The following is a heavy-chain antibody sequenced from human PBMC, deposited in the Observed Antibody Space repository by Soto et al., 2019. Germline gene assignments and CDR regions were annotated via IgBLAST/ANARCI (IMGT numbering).Heavy chain of an antibody. CDR1: GFTFSSYG. Sequence: QVQLVESGGGVVQPGRSLRLSCAASGFTFSSYGMHWVRQAPGKGLEWVAVISYDGSNKYYADSVKGRFTISRDNSKNTLYLQMNSLRAEDTAVYYCANDRGGSYYFQHWGQGTLVTVSS. D-gene: IGHD3-16*01. CDR3: ANDRGGSYYFQH. J-gene: IGHJ1*01. V-gene: IGHV3-30*18. CDR2: ISYDGSNK.